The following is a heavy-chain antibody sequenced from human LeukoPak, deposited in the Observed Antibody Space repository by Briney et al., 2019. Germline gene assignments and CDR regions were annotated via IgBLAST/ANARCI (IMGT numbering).Heavy chain of an antibody. CDR2: IYYSGST. V-gene: IGHV4-59*01. J-gene: IGHJ2*01. Sequence: SETLSLTCTVSGGSISSYYWSWIRQPPGKGLEWIGYIYYSGSTNYNPSLKSRVTISVDTSKNQFSLKLSSVTAADTAVYYCARNRGFHYDILTPEYFDPWGRGTLVTVSS. CDR1: GGSISSYY. CDR3: ARNRGFHYDILTPEYFDP. D-gene: IGHD3-9*01.